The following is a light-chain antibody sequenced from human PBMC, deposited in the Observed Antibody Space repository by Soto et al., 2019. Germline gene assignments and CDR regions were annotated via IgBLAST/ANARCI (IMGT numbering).Light chain of an antibody. CDR2: DNT. CDR3: QSSSPNCYWV. V-gene: IGLV1-40*01. J-gene: IGLJ3*02. Sequence: QSVLTQPPSVSGAPGQRVTISCTGSSSNIGAGYDVHWYQQPPGTAPKLLIYDNTNRPSGVPGRFSGSKSGTSASLAITGLQAEDEADYYCQSSSPNCYWVFGGGTQLTVL. CDR1: SSNIGAGYD.